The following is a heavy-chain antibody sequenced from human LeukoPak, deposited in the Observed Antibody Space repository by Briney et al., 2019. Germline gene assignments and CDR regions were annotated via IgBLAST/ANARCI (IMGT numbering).Heavy chain of an antibody. CDR1: GGSINNYY. V-gene: IGHV4-4*07. Sequence: PSETLSLTCTVSGGSINNYYWSWLRQPAGKGLEWIGRIYTRGSTNYNPSLKSRVPMSVDTSKNQFSLKLSSVPAADTAVYYCARGRYCSADICSGGDAFDIWGQGTMVTVSS. D-gene: IGHD2-15*01. CDR3: ARGRYCSADICSGGDAFDI. CDR2: IYTRGST. J-gene: IGHJ3*02.